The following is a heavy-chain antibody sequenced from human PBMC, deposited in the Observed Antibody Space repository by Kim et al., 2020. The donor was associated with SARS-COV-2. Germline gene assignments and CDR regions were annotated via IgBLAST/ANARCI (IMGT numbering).Heavy chain of an antibody. J-gene: IGHJ5*02. V-gene: IGHV1-46*01. CDR1: DYNFRSYY. CDR3: ARGGYQYGPGSYRRTDH. Sequence: ASVKVSCKAFDYNFRSYYIHWVRQAPGQGLEWMGITKPSGGTTTYAQKFQDRVTMTSDMSTSTVYMELRDLRSDDTAVYYCARGGYQYGPGSYRRTDHWG. D-gene: IGHD3-10*01. CDR2: TKPSGGTT.